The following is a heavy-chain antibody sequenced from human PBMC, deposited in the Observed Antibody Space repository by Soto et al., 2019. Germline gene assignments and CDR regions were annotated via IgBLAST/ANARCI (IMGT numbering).Heavy chain of an antibody. Sequence: QVQLVESGGGVVQPGTSLRLSCAASGFTFSTYDMHWVRQAPGKGLDWVALIWYDGSRTHYAESVKGRFTISRDNSKNTLLLQMNSLRVEDTAVYYCAREQIGVAGSTYDYWGQGTLVTVSS. CDR2: IWYDGSRT. CDR1: GFTFSTYD. J-gene: IGHJ4*02. D-gene: IGHD6-19*01. CDR3: AREQIGVAGSTYDY. V-gene: IGHV3-33*01.